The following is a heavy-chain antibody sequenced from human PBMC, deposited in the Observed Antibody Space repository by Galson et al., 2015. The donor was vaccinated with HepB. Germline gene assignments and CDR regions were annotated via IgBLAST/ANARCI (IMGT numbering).Heavy chain of an antibody. V-gene: IGHV1-18*01. CDR3: ARARGYCTNGVCYTVDAFDI. D-gene: IGHD2-8*01. CDR1: GYTFTRYG. J-gene: IGHJ3*02. Sequence: SVKVSCKASGYTFTRYGISWVRQAPGQGLEWMGWISAYNGNTNYAQKLQGRVTMTTDTSTGIAYMELRSLRSEDTAVYYCARARGYCTNGVCYTVDAFDIRGQGTMVTVSS. CDR2: ISAYNGNT.